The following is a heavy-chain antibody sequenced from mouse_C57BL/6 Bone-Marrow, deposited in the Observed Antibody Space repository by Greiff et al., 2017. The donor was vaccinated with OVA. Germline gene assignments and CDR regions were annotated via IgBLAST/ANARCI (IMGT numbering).Heavy chain of an antibody. D-gene: IGHD2-2*01. V-gene: IGHV1-53*01. J-gene: IGHJ3*01. CDR1: GYTFTSYW. Sequence: QVQLQQPGTELVKPGASVKLSCKASGYTFTSYWMHWVKQRPGQGLEWIGNINPSNGGTNYNEKFKSKATLTVDKSSSTAYMQLSSLTSEDSAVYYGARLGGYDGAWFAYWGQGTLVTVSA. CDR2: INPSNGGT. CDR3: ARLGGYDGAWFAY.